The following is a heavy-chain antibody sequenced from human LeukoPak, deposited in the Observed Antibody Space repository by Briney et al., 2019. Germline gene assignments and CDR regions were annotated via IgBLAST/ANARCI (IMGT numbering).Heavy chain of an antibody. CDR1: GGSISSSSYY. Sequence: PSETLSLTCTVSGGSISSSSYYWGWIRQPPGKGLEWIGSIYYSGSTYYNPSLKSRVTISVDTSKNQFSLKLSSVTAADTAVYYCARVGYCTNGVCPLRAFDYWGQGTLVTVSS. D-gene: IGHD2-8*01. CDR3: ARVGYCTNGVCPLRAFDY. J-gene: IGHJ4*02. V-gene: IGHV4-39*07. CDR2: IYYSGST.